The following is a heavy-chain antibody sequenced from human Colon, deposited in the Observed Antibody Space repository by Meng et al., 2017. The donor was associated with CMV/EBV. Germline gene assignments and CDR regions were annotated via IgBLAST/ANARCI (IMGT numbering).Heavy chain of an antibody. Sequence: FSSYVMSWVRQAPGKGLEWVSGIGHSGSKTYYADSVKGRFNISRDNSKKILYLQMNNLRVEDTAIYFCAKDFSGLRFLEWSPYFLDVWGPGTLVTVSS. CDR3: AKDFSGLRFLEWSPYFLDV. V-gene: IGHV3-23*01. CDR2: IGHSGSKT. D-gene: IGHD3-3*01. CDR1: FSSYV. J-gene: IGHJ4*02.